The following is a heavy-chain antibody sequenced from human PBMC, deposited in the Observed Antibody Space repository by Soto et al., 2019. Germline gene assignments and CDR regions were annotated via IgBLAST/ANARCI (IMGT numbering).Heavy chain of an antibody. CDR3: ARVRAWFLNPQLVRKCFDP. J-gene: IGHJ5*02. D-gene: IGHD6-13*01. Sequence: YEPLSLTCTVYGGSFSGYCWSWIHQPPGRGLEWIGEINHSGSTNYNPSLKSRVTISVDTSKNQFSLKLSSVTAADTAVYYCARVRAWFLNPQLVRKCFDPWGQGTLVTVS. CDR1: GGSFSGYC. CDR2: INHSGST. V-gene: IGHV4-34*01.